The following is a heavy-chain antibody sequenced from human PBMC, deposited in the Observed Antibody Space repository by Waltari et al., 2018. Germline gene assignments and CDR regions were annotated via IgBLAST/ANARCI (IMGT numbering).Heavy chain of an antibody. V-gene: IGHV4-39*01. CDR1: GGSIRRSGYY. CDR2: IYYSGTT. D-gene: IGHD3-22*01. J-gene: IGHJ4*02. Sequence: QLELQESGPGLVKPSETLSLPCRVSGGSIRRSGYYWVWIRQPPGQGLEWIGSIYYSGTTNYNPSLNSRVTISVETSKSQFSLKLTSVTAADTAMYFCARQSYYDESGHDWGQGTLVTVSS. CDR3: ARQSYYDESGHD.